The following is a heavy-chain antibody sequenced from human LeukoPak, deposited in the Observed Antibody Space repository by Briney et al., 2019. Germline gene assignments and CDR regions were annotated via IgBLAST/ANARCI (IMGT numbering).Heavy chain of an antibody. CDR2: INPSGGST. D-gene: IGHD3-22*01. CDR3: ARGAMIVVVITRHYGMDV. Sequence: ASVKVSCKASGYTFTSYYMHWVRQAPGQGLEWMGIINPSGGSTSYAQKFQGRVTMTRDTSTSTVYMELSSLRSEDTAVYYCARGAMIVVVITRHYGMDVWGQGTTVTVSS. J-gene: IGHJ6*02. CDR1: GYTFTSYY. V-gene: IGHV1-46*01.